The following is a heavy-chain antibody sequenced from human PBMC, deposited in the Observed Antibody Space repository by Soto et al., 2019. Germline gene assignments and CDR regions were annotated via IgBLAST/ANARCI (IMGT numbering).Heavy chain of an antibody. J-gene: IGHJ5*02. V-gene: IGHV4-38-2*02. D-gene: IGHD2-15*01. CDR2: VHYSGNT. Sequence: SETLSLTCTVSGYSISSGYHWAWIRQPPGKGLEWLGSVHYSGNTYYNPSLKSRLTISVDKSKNQFSLNLSSVTAADTAVYYCARQDRVVAEGRWFDPWGQGTLVTVPQ. CDR3: ARQDRVVAEGRWFDP. CDR1: GYSISSGYH.